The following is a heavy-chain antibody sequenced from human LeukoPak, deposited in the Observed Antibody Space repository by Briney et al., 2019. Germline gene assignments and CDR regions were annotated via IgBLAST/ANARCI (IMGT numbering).Heavy chain of an antibody. CDR1: GFTFSSYG. J-gene: IGHJ6*03. Sequence: PGGSLRLSCAASGFTFSSYGMHWVRQAPGKGLEWVAFIRYDGSNKYYADSVKGRFTISRDNSKNTLYLQMNSLRAEDTAVHYCAKDGIAAAGYYYYMDVWGKGTTVTVSS. V-gene: IGHV3-30*02. D-gene: IGHD6-13*01. CDR2: IRYDGSNK. CDR3: AKDGIAAAGYYYYMDV.